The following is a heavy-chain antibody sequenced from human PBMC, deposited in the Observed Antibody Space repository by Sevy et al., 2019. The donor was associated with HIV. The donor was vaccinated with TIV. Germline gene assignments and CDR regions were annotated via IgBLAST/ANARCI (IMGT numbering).Heavy chain of an antibody. V-gene: IGHV3-23*01. J-gene: IGHJ4*02. CDR3: AKEDHDFWSGYYRRGPRGNFDY. CDR1: GFTFSSYA. D-gene: IGHD3-3*01. CDR2: ISGSRGST. Sequence: GGSQRLSCTASGFTFSSYAMSWVRQAPGKGLEWVSAISGSRGSTYYADSVKGRFTISRDNSKNTLYLQMNSLRAEDTAVYYCAKEDHDFWSGYYRRGPRGNFDYWGQGTLVTVSS.